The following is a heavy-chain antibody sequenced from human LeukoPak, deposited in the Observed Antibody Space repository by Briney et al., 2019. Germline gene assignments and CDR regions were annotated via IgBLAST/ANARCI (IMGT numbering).Heavy chain of an antibody. J-gene: IGHJ5*02. Sequence: SETLSLSCAVYGGSFSGYYWSWIRQPPGKGLEWIGEINHSGSTNYNPSLKSRITISVDTTKNQFSLKLSSVTAADTAEYYCARGTGAERQLARSWFDPWGQGTLVTVSS. V-gene: IGHV4-34*01. CDR2: INHSGST. D-gene: IGHD6-13*01. CDR3: ARGTGAERQLARSWFDP. CDR1: GGSFSGYY.